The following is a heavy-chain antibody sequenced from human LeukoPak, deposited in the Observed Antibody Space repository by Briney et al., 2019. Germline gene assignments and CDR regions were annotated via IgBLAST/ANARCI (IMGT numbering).Heavy chain of an antibody. V-gene: IGHV3-48*03. CDR3: ARGLYRGSSSWPDREYFQH. Sequence: PGGSLRLSCAASGFTFSSYEMNWVRQTPGKGLEWVSYISRSGSIIYYADSVKGRFTISRDNAKNSLYLQMNSLRVDDTAVYYCARGLYRGSSSWPDREYFQHWGQGTLVTVSS. CDR2: ISRSGSII. J-gene: IGHJ1*01. CDR1: GFTFSSYE. D-gene: IGHD6-13*01.